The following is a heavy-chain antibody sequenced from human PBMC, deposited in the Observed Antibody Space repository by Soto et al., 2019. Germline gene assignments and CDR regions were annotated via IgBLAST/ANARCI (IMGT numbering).Heavy chain of an antibody. V-gene: IGHV4-31*03. D-gene: IGHD5-18*01. CDR3: ARDRPATAGDYYYYGMDV. Sequence: TSETLSLTCTVSGGSISSGGYYWSWIRQHPGKGLEWIGYIYYSGSTYYNPSLKSRVTISVDTSKNQFSLKLSSVTAADTAVYYCARDRPATAGDYYYYGMDVWGQGTTVTVSS. J-gene: IGHJ6*02. CDR1: GGSISSGGYY. CDR2: IYYSGST.